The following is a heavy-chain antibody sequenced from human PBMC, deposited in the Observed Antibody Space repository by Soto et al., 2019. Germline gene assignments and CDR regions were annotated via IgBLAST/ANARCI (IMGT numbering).Heavy chain of an antibody. D-gene: IGHD3-10*01. V-gene: IGHV3-23*01. J-gene: IGHJ4*02. CDR2: ITDTGGDA. Sequence: PPGGSLRLSCVASGLTFGSRAMTWVRQAPGEGLQWVSTITDTGGDAKYADSVRGRFVISRDNSKKTLYLQMTSLTAEDSAMYYCARGSTDSYPGSRIFDFWGRGTLVTVSS. CDR1: GLTFGSRA. CDR3: ARGSTDSYPGSRIFDF.